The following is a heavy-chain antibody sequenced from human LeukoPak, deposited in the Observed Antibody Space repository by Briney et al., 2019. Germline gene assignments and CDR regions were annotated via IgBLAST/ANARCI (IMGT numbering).Heavy chain of an antibody. D-gene: IGHD3-3*01. Sequence: GRSLRLSCAASGFTFSSYWMNWVRQVPGKGLEWVANIKQDGSEKYYVDSVKGRFTISRDNAKNSLHLQMNSLRAEDTAVYYCARDSSTDFWSYYFDYWGQGTLVTVSS. CDR3: ARDSSTDFWSYYFDY. V-gene: IGHV3-7*01. J-gene: IGHJ4*02. CDR1: GFTFSSYW. CDR2: IKQDGSEK.